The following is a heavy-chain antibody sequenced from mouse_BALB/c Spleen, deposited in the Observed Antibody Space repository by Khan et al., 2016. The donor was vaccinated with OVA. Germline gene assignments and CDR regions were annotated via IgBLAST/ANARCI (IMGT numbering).Heavy chain of an antibody. CDR3: ATLYGKPFAY. D-gene: IGHD2-1*01. V-gene: IGHV14-3*02. CDR2: IDPANDDI. J-gene: IGHJ3*01. CDR1: GFNIKDTY. Sequence: EVQLQESGAEFVKPGASVKLSCTASGFNIKDTYIHWVNQRPEQGLEWIGRIDPANDDIKYDPKFQGKATITADTSSNTAYLHLSSLTSEDTAVYYCATLYGKPFAYWGQGTLVTVSA.